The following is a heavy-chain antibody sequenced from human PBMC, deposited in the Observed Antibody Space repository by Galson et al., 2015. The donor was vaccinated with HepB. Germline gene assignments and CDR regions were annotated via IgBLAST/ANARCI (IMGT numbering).Heavy chain of an antibody. D-gene: IGHD4-23*01. CDR1: GFTFSSYW. CDR2: IKQDGSEK. Sequence: SLRLSCAASGFTFSSYWMSWVRQAPGKGLEWVANIKQDGSEKYYVDSVKGRFTISRDNAKNSLYLQMNSLRAEDTAVYYCARDWVGTHPGGFDYWGQGTLVTVSS. CDR3: ARDWVGTHPGGFDY. V-gene: IGHV3-7*01. J-gene: IGHJ4*02.